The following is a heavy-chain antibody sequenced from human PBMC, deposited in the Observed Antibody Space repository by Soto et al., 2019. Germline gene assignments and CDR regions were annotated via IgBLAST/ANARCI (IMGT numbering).Heavy chain of an antibody. Sequence: QVQLVESGGGVVQPGRSLRLSCAASGFTFSSYAMHWVRQAPGKELEWVAVISYDGSNKYYADSVKGRFTISRDNSKNTLYLQMNSLRAEDTAVYYCASLLMVYAGNWFDPWGQGTLVTVSS. CDR2: ISYDGSNK. V-gene: IGHV3-30-3*01. CDR3: ASLLMVYAGNWFDP. J-gene: IGHJ5*02. D-gene: IGHD2-8*01. CDR1: GFTFSSYA.